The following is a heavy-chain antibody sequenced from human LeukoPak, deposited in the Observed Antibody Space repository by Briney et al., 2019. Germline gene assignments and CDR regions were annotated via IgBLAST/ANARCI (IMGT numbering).Heavy chain of an antibody. Sequence: SVKVSCKASGGTLSNHAVSWVRQAPGQGLEWMGRIIPVSGTTNYAQKFQGRVTITTDESTSTVYMDLSSLRSEDTAVYYCARGGVTTVTTLLLRHWFDPWGQGTLVTVSS. CDR2: IIPVSGTT. CDR1: GGTLSNHA. D-gene: IGHD4-17*01. V-gene: IGHV1-69*05. J-gene: IGHJ5*02. CDR3: ARGGVTTVTTLLLRHWFDP.